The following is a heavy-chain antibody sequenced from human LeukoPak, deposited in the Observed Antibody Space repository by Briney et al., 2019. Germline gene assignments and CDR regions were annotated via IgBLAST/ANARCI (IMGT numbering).Heavy chain of an antibody. V-gene: IGHV4-34*01. CDR1: GGSFSGYY. CDR3: ARGRGYDFWSGYSEIAFDI. Sequence: SETLSLTCAVYGGSFSGYYWSWIRQPPGKGLEWIGEINHSGSTNYNPSLKSRVTISVDTSKNQFSLKLSSVTAADTAVYYCARGRGYDFWSGYSEIAFDIWGQGTMVTVSS. J-gene: IGHJ3*02. CDR2: INHSGST. D-gene: IGHD3-3*01.